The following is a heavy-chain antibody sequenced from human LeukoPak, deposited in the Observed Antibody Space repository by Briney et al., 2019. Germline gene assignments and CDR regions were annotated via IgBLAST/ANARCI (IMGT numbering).Heavy chain of an antibody. CDR2: ISGSAGST. V-gene: IGHV3-23*01. D-gene: IGHD2-15*01. CDR3: AKGGSRGISGGSCYTDY. Sequence: GGSLRLSCAASGFTFSSYGMSWVRQAPGKGLEWVSTISGSAGSTYYADSVKGRFTISRDNSKNTLYLQMNSLRAEDTAVYYCAKGGSRGISGGSCYTDYWGQGTLVTVSS. J-gene: IGHJ4*02. CDR1: GFTFSSYG.